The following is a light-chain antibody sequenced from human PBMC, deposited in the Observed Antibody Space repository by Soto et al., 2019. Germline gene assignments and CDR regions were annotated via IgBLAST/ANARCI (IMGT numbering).Light chain of an antibody. CDR1: QSISSY. Sequence: DIQISQPPSSLSASVGDRITITCRASQSISSYLNWYQQKPGKAPNLLIYVASTLHSGVPSRFSGSGSGTDFTLTISSLQPEDFATYYCQQSYSTPPWTFGQGTKVDIK. CDR3: QQSYSTPPWT. CDR2: VAS. J-gene: IGKJ1*01. V-gene: IGKV1-39*01.